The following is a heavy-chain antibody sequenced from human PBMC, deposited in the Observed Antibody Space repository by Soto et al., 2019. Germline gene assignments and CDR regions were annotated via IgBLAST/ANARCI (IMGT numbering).Heavy chain of an antibody. V-gene: IGHV4-59*01. CDR3: ARGGAADRFDP. CDR2: IYYSGST. CDR1: GGSISSYY. J-gene: IGHJ5*02. Sequence: SETLSLTCTVSGGSISSYYWSWIRQPPGKGLEWIGYIYYSGSTNYNPSLKSRVTISVDTSKNKFSLKLSSVTAADTAVYYCARGGAADRFDPWGQGTLVTVSS. D-gene: IGHD6-13*01.